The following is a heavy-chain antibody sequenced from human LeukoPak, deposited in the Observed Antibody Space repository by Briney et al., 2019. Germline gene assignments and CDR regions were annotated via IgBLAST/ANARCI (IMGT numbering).Heavy chain of an antibody. Sequence: ASGKVSCKASGYTFTIYYMHWVRHAPGQGLGWMGIINPSGGSTSYAQKFQGRVTMTMDTSTSTVYMEVSSLRSEDTAVYSCARDSTSGSYLVSFEYRGKGTMVTVSS. V-gene: IGHV1-46*01. CDR2: INPSGGST. CDR1: GYTFTIYY. D-gene: IGHD1-26*01. J-gene: IGHJ4*02. CDR3: ARDSTSGSYLVSFEY.